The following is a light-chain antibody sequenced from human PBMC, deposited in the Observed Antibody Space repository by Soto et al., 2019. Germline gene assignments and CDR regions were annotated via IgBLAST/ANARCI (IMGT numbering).Light chain of an antibody. CDR2: EVS. V-gene: IGLV2-8*01. CDR3: SSYAGSNNYV. Sequence: QSALTQPPSASGSPGQSVTISCTGTSSDVGGYNYVSWYQQHPGKAPKLMIYEVSKRPSGVPDRFSGSKSGNTASLTVSGLQAEDEADYYCSSYAGSNNYVFGTGTKGIVL. CDR1: SSDVGGYNY. J-gene: IGLJ1*01.